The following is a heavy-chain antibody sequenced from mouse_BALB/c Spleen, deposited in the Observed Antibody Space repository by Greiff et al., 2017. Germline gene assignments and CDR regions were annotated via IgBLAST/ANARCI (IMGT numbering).Heavy chain of an antibody. CDR2: IWGGGST. CDR1: GFSLSRYS. Sequence: QVQLKESGPGLVAPSQSLSITCTVSGFSLSRYSVPWVRQPPGKGLEWLGMIWGGGSTDYNSALKSRLSISKDNSKSQVFLKMNSLQTDDTAMYYCARRGITAAWFAYWGQGTLVTVSA. CDR3: ARRGITAAWFAY. V-gene: IGHV2-6-4*01. D-gene: IGHD2-4*01. J-gene: IGHJ3*01.